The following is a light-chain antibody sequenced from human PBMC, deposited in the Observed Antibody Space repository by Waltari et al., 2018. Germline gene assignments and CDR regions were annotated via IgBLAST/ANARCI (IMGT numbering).Light chain of an antibody. J-gene: IGKJ4*01. Sequence: EIVXXXXXXTLSLSPGERAXPSCRASQSVSSSYLAWYQQKPGQAPRLLIYGASSRATGIPDRFSGSGSGTDFTLTISRLEPEDFAVYYCQQYGSSPLTFGGGTKVEIK. V-gene: IGKV3-20*01. CDR1: QSVSSSY. CDR3: QQYGSSPLT. CDR2: GAS.